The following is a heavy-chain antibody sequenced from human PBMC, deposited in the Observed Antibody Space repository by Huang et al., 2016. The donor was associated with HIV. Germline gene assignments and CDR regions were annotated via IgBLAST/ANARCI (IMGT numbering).Heavy chain of an antibody. V-gene: IGHV1-2*02. CDR3: ARDWSFGSSTSSAD. Sequence: QVQLVQSGTEVKNPGASVRVSCKASGYTFTDSNIHWVRQAPGQGLEWMGWINPKRGGTIYAQRFQGRITMTRDTTISTVHMDLRRIQSDDTAVYFCARDWSFGSSTSSADWGQGTLVTVSS. CDR1: GYTFTDSN. J-gene: IGHJ4*02. CDR2: INPKRGGT. D-gene: IGHD6-6*01.